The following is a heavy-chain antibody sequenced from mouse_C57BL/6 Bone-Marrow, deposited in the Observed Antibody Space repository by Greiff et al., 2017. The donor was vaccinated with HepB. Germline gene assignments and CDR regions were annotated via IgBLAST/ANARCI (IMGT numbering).Heavy chain of an antibody. CDR3: TRDWDRGAFDY. CDR1: GFTFSDAW. CDR2: IRNKANNHAT. J-gene: IGHJ2*01. V-gene: IGHV6-6*01. Sequence: EVKLMESGGGLVQPGGSMKLSCAASGFTFSDAWMDWVRQSPEKGLEWVAEIRNKANNHATYYAESVKGRFTISRDDSKSSVYLQMNSLRAEDTGIYYCTRDWDRGAFDYWGQGTTLTVSS. D-gene: IGHD4-1*01.